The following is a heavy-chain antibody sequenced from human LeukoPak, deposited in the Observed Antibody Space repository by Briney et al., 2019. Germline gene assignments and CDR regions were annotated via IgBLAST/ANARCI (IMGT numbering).Heavy chain of an antibody. CDR1: GFTVSSNY. Sequence: GGSLRLSCAASGFTVSSNYMSWVRQAPGKGLEWVSVIYSGGSTYYADSVKGRFTISRDNSKNTLYLQMNSLRAEDTAVYYCARTTAGYYYGMDVWGQGTTVTVSS. CDR3: ARTTAGYYYGMDV. V-gene: IGHV3-66*01. D-gene: IGHD1-26*01. CDR2: IYSGGST. J-gene: IGHJ6*02.